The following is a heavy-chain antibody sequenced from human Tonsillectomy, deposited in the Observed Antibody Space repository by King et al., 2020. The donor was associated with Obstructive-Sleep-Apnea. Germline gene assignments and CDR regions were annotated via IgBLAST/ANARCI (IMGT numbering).Heavy chain of an antibody. CDR2: IYYSGST. J-gene: IGHJ4*02. V-gene: IGHV4-59*01. CDR1: GGSISSYY. D-gene: IGHD5-12*01. Sequence: VQLQESGPGLVKPSETLSLTCTVSGGSISSYYWSWIRQPPGKGLEWIGYIYYSGSTNYNPSLKSRVTISMDTSKNQLSLRLTSVTAADTAVYYCARVSGYDYGIDYWGQGTLVTVSS. CDR3: ARVSGYDYGIDY.